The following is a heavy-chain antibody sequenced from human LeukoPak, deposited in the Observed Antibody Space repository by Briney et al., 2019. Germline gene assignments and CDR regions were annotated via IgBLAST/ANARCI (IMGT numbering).Heavy chain of an antibody. V-gene: IGHV3-33*01. CDR3: ARDRWFGELFGYYFDY. CDR2: IWYDGSNK. CDR1: GSTFSSYG. D-gene: IGHD3-10*01. J-gene: IGHJ4*02. Sequence: QPGGSLRLSCAASGSTFSSYGMHWVRQAPGKGLEWVAVIWYDGSNKYYADSVKGRFTISRDNSKNTLYLQMNSLRAEDTAVYYCARDRWFGELFGYYFDYWGQGTLVTVSS.